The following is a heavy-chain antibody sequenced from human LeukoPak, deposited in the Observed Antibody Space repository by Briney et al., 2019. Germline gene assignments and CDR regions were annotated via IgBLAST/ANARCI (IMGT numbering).Heavy chain of an antibody. CDR2: FSIYSGNT. J-gene: IGHJ4*02. V-gene: IGHV1-18*01. CDR3: ARDPGGTWGFDY. CDR1: GYTFTSHG. Sequence: GASVKVSCKASGYTFTSHGLSWARQAPGQGLEWMGWFSIYSGNTNYAQKFQDRISMTTDTSTSTAYMELRSLKSDDTAVYYCARDPGGTWGFDYWGQGALVTVSS. D-gene: IGHD7-27*01.